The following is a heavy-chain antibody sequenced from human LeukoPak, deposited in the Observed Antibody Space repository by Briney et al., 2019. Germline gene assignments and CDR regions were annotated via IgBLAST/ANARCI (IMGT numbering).Heavy chain of an antibody. J-gene: IGHJ5*02. D-gene: IGHD6-6*01. CDR2: IWYDGSNK. V-gene: IGHV3-33*01. Sequence: PPGRSLRLSCAASGFTFSSYGMHWVRQAPGKGLEWVAVIWYDGSNKYYADSVKGPFTISRDNSKNTLYLQMNSLRAEDTAVYYCARDLLEYSSSSGWFDPWGQGTLVTVS. CDR1: GFTFSSYG. CDR3: ARDLLEYSSSSGWFDP.